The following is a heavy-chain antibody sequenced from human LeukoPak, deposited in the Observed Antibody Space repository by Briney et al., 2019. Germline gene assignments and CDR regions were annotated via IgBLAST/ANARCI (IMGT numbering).Heavy chain of an antibody. D-gene: IGHD3-3*01. CDR1: GFTFSSYS. Sequence: GSLRLSCAASGFTFSSYSINWIRQPPGKGLEWIGEINHSGRTNHNPSLKSRVSISVDTSKNQFSLKLSSVTAADTAVYYCARGVFWSGYPLYLRFDPWGQGTLVTASS. CDR2: INHSGRT. J-gene: IGHJ5*02. V-gene: IGHV4-34*01. CDR3: ARGVFWSGYPLYLRFDP.